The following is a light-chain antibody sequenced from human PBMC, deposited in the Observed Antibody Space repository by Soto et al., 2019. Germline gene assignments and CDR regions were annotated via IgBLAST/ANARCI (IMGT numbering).Light chain of an antibody. Sequence: QSALTQPASVSGSPGQSITISCTGTSSDVGGYDHVSWYQHHPGKAPKLMIYDVSSRPSGVSNRFSGSKSGNTASLTISGLQAEDEGDYYCSSYTSSGTPVFGGGTKLTVL. J-gene: IGLJ2*01. CDR1: SSDVGGYDH. V-gene: IGLV2-14*03. CDR3: SSYTSSGTPV. CDR2: DVS.